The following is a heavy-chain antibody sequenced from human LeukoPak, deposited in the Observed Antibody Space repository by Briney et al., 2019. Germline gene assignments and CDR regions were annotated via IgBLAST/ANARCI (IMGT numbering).Heavy chain of an antibody. Sequence: PSETLSLTCAVYGGSFSGYYWSWIRQPPGKGLEWIGEINHSGSTNYNPPLKSRVTISVDTSKNQFSLKLSSVTAADTAVYYCARGLVVPAAPTYYYYYYGMDVWGQGTTVTVSS. D-gene: IGHD2-2*01. CDR2: INHSGST. CDR1: GGSFSGYY. CDR3: ARGLVVPAAPTYYYYYYGMDV. V-gene: IGHV4-34*01. J-gene: IGHJ6*02.